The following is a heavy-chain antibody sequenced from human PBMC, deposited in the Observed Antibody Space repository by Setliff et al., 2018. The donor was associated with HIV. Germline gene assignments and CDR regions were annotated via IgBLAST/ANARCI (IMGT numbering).Heavy chain of an antibody. CDR2: INPNSGGT. D-gene: IGHD1-26*01. J-gene: IGHJ3*02. CDR3: ARGTRVGANDAFDI. CDR1: GYTFTGYY. V-gene: IGHV1-2*06. Sequence: RASVKVSCKASGYTFTGYYMHWVRQAPGQGLEWMGRINPNSGGTNYPQKFQGRVTMTRDTSISTVYMELSRLRSEATAVYYCARGTRVGANDAFDIWGQGTMVTVSS.